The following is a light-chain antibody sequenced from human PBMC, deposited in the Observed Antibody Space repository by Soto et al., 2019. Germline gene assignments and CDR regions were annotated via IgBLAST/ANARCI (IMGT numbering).Light chain of an antibody. CDR3: AAWDDTLRARV. V-gene: IGLV1-44*01. CDR2: SND. J-gene: IGLJ2*01. CDR1: NSNIGRND. Sequence: QSVLAQPPSASGTPGQRVTISCSGSNSNIGRNDVTWYQQFPGTAPQCLIYSNDQRPSGVPDRISGSRSGTSASLAISGLQSGDEAEYYCAAWDDTLRARVFGGGTKVTVL.